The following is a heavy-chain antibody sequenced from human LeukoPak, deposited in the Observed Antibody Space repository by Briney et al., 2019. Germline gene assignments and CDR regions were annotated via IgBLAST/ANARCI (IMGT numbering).Heavy chain of an antibody. Sequence: PGRSLRLSCAASGFTFSSYGMHWVRQAPGKGLEWVAVIWYDGSNKYYADSVKGRFTISRDNSKNTLYLQMNSLRAEDTAVYYCARGGVYSSGSYYLYYFDYWGQGTLVTVSS. D-gene: IGHD6-19*01. J-gene: IGHJ4*02. V-gene: IGHV3-30*19. CDR3: ARGGVYSSGSYYLYYFDY. CDR1: GFTFSSYG. CDR2: IWYDGSNK.